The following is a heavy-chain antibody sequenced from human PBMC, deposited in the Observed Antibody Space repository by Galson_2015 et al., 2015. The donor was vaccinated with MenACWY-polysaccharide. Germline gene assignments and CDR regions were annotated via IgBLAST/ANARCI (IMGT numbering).Heavy chain of an antibody. J-gene: IGHJ5*02. CDR3: AHAGSP. CDR2: IKEDGSEK. V-gene: IGHV3-7*01. D-gene: IGHD3-10*01. CDR1: GFPFSSYW. Sequence: SLRLSCAASGFPFSSYWMSWVRQAPGKGLEWVANIKEDGSEKYYVDSVKGRFTISRDNAKNSLYLQMNSLRAEDTGVYYRAHAGSPWGQGTLVTVSS.